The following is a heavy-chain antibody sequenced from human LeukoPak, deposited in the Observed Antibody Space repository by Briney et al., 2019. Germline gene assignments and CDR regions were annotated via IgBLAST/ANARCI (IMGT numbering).Heavy chain of an antibody. V-gene: IGHV4-39*07. CDR1: GGSISSSSYY. Sequence: PSETLSLTCTVSGGSISSSSYYWGWIRQPPGKGLEWIGSIYYSGSTYYNPSLKSRVSISVDTSKNQFSLKLSSMTAADTAVYYCARASGNTNYYDSGSSYWGQGTLVTVSS. J-gene: IGHJ4*02. D-gene: IGHD3-22*01. CDR2: IYYSGST. CDR3: ARASGNTNYYDSGSSY.